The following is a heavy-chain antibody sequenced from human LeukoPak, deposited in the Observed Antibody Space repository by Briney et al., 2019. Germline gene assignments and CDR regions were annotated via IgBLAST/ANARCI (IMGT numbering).Heavy chain of an antibody. CDR3: ARHRLYTLFVPFDI. J-gene: IGHJ3*02. CDR1: GGSFSGYY. Sequence: SETLSLTCAVSGGSFSGYYWSWIRQPPGKGLEWIGEINRSGSTNYNPPLKSRVAISVDTSKNQFSLKLSSVTAADTAVYYCARHRLYTLFVPFDIWGQGAMVTVSS. V-gene: IGHV4-34*01. CDR2: INRSGST. D-gene: IGHD3-3*01.